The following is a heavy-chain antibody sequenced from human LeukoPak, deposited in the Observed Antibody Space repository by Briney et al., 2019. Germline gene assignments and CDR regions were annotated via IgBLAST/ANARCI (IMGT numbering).Heavy chain of an antibody. D-gene: IGHD6-19*01. J-gene: IGHJ4*02. CDR3: ARHGSSEESYYFDY. CDR2: IDPSDSYT. Sequence: GESLKISCKGSGYSFTSYWISWVRQMPGKGLGWMGRIDPSDSYTNYSPSFQGHVTISADKSISTAYLQWSSLKASDTAMYYCARHGSSEESYYFDYWGQGTLVTVSS. V-gene: IGHV5-10-1*01. CDR1: GYSFTSYW.